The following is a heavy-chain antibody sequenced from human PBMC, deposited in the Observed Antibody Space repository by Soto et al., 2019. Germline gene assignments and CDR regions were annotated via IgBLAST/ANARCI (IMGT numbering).Heavy chain of an antibody. J-gene: IGHJ6*02. CDR2: ISSSSSYI. CDR3: ARALTVRGYYYYYGMDV. CDR1: GFTFSSYS. D-gene: IGHD3-10*01. V-gene: IGHV3-21*01. Sequence: KPGGSLRLSCAASGFTFSSYSMNWVRQAPGKGLEWVSSISSSSSYIYYADSVKGRFTISRDNAKNSLYLQMNSLRAEDTAVYYCARALTVRGYYYYYGMDVWGQGTTVTVSS.